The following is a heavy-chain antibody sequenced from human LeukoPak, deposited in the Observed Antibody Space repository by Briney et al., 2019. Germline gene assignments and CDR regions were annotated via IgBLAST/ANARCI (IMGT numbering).Heavy chain of an antibody. CDR3: ARPGEKTRFDY. Sequence: ASVKASCKASGYTFTCYYMHWERQAPGQGLEWMGRINPNSDGTNYAQKLQSSVTMTRDTSISTAYMELTRLRSDDTVVYYCARPGEKTRFDYWGQGTLVTVSS. V-gene: IGHV1-2*05. CDR1: GYTFTCYY. CDR2: INPNSDGT. J-gene: IGHJ4*02.